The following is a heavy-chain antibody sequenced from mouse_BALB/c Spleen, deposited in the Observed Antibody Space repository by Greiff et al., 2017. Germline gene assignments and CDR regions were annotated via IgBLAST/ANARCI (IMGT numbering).Heavy chain of an antibody. CDR2: ILPGSGST. CDR1: GYTFSSYW. V-gene: IGHV1-9*01. CDR3: ARRSRGYAMDY. Sequence: VQLKESGAELMKPGASVKISCKATGYTFSSYWIEWVKQRPGHGLEWIGEILPGSGSTNYNEKFKGKATFTADTSSNTAYMQLSSLTSEDSAVYYCARRSRGYAMDYWGQGTSVTVSS. J-gene: IGHJ4*01.